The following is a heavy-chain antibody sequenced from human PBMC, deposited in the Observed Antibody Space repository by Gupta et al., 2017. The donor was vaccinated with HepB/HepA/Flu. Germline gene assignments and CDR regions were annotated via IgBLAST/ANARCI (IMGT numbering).Heavy chain of an antibody. CDR3: ARDNNWSLDY. D-gene: IGHD3-3*01. J-gene: IGHJ4*02. V-gene: IGHV3-30*19. CDR2: LSYDETNE. CDR1: GVRVSHFD. Sequence: QVQLVESGGNVVQPGGSLRLSCAVSGVRVSHFDMQWVRHAPGKGLEWVAILSYDETNEWYGDSVRGRFTISRDISKNTLYLHLISLRTDDTAVYYCARDNNWSLDYWGQGTLVTVSS.